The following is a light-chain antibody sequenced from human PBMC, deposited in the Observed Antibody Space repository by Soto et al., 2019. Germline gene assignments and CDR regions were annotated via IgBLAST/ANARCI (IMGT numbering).Light chain of an antibody. CDR3: TAWDDTLRGPL. CDR2: RNN. Sequence: QSVLTQPPSASGTPGQRVTISCSGSSSNIGSNYVYWYQQLPGTAPKLPIYRNNQRPSGVPDRFSGSKSGPSASLAISGVRSEDEADYYCTAWDDTLRGPLFGGGTKLTVL. J-gene: IGLJ2*01. CDR1: SSNIGSNY. V-gene: IGLV1-47*01.